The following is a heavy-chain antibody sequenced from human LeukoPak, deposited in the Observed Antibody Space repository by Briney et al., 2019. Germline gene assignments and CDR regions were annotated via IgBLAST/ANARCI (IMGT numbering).Heavy chain of an antibody. Sequence: GRSLRLSCGASGFTFSSYAMHWVRQAPGKGLEWVAIISYDGSNKFYADSVKGRFTIYRDNSKNTLYLQMNSLGPEDTAMYYCAKVAKGNIVVVTALDYWGPGTLVTVSS. J-gene: IGHJ4*02. CDR1: GFTFSSYA. V-gene: IGHV3-30*18. D-gene: IGHD2-21*02. CDR2: ISYDGSNK. CDR3: AKVAKGNIVVVTALDY.